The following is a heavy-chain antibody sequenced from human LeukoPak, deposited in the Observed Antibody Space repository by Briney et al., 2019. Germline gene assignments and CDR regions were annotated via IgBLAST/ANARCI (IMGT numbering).Heavy chain of an antibody. J-gene: IGHJ3*02. Sequence: GGSLRLSCAASGFTFSSYSMNWVRQAPGKGLEWVSSISSSSSYIYYADSVKGRFTISRDNAKNSLYPQMNSLRAEDTAVYYCARPLWFGEQDAFDIWGQGTMVTVSS. D-gene: IGHD3-10*01. CDR1: GFTFSSYS. V-gene: IGHV3-21*01. CDR2: ISSSSSYI. CDR3: ARPLWFGEQDAFDI.